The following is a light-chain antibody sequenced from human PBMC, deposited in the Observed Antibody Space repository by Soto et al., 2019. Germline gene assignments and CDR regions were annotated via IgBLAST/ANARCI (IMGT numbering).Light chain of an antibody. Sequence: EIVMTQSPATLSVSPGERATLSCRASQSVATTVAWYQQKSGQAPRLLIHSASTRATGVPARFSGSGSGTDFTLTITGLQSEDFGVYYRQQYKGWPTTFGQGTKVEIK. J-gene: IGKJ1*01. CDR2: SAS. CDR3: QQYKGWPTT. CDR1: QSVATT. V-gene: IGKV3-15*01.